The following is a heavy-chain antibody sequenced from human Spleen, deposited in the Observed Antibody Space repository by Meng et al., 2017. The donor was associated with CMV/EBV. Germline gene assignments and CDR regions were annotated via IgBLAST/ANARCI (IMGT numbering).Heavy chain of an antibody. Sequence: GESLKISCAASGFTFSSYEMNWVRQAPGKGLEWVSYISSSGSTIYYADSVKGRFTISRDNAKNSLYLQMNSLRAEDTAVYYCARYCSSTSCYGPGDYYYYYGMDVWGQGTTVTVSS. CDR2: ISSSGSTI. V-gene: IGHV3-48*03. J-gene: IGHJ6*02. CDR3: ARYCSSTSCYGPGDYYYYYGMDV. CDR1: GFTFSSYE. D-gene: IGHD2-2*01.